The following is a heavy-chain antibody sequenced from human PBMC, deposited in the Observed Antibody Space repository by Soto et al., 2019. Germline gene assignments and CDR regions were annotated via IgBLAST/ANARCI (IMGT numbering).Heavy chain of an antibody. CDR1: GYTFYSHS. Sequence: QAQLVQSGAEVKKPGASVKVSCKASGYTFYSHSISWLRQAPGQGLEWMGRISSDSGNTRYAQKFRGRVTMTTDTSTSTVYMELRNLRSDDTAVYYCARCIQQDYYYGMDVWGQGTTVTVSS. CDR3: ARCIQQDYYYGMDV. J-gene: IGHJ6*02. V-gene: IGHV1-18*01. CDR2: ISSDSGNT. D-gene: IGHD5-18*01.